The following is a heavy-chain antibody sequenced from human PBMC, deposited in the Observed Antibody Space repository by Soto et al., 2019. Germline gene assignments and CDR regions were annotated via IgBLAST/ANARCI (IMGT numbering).Heavy chain of an antibody. V-gene: IGHV4-39*01. J-gene: IGHJ4*02. Sequence: QLQLQESGPGLVKTSESLSLTCTVSGDSFTIDSYYWAWIRQPPGKGLEWLGTISHTGTTFHNPSLKSRLTMPVATSKNQFSLNLSSLTAADTALYFCARHSDKYVSSWYGLGSWGQGTLVTVSS. CDR1: GDSFTIDSYY. CDR3: ARHSDKYVSSWYGLGS. D-gene: IGHD6-13*01. CDR2: ISHTGTT.